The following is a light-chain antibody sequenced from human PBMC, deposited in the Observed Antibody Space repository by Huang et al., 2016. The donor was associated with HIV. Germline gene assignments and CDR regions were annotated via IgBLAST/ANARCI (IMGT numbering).Light chain of an antibody. CDR1: QTVSSN. Sequence: EIVMTQSPATLSVSPGERATLSCRASQTVSSNLAWYQQKPGQAPRLLIYAASTRATDSPARFSGSGSGTEFTLTISSMQSEDFAVYYCQHYRVWPPVYTFGQGTKLEIK. J-gene: IGKJ2*01. V-gene: IGKV3-15*01. CDR2: AAS. CDR3: QHYRVWPPVYT.